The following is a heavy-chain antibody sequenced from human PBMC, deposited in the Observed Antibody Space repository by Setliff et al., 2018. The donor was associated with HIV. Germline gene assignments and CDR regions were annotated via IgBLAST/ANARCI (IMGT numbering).Heavy chain of an antibody. D-gene: IGHD5-18*01. CDR1: GGSVSSFY. Sequence: PSETLSLTCTVSGGSVSSFYWSWIWQPPNKGLEWIGYIYYNGRVSYSEKTYYSPSLKSRVTISVDSSKNQFSLKLSSVTAADTAVYYCARAAMDTHNWFDPWGQGTLVTVSS. CDR2: IYYNGRVSYSEKT. J-gene: IGHJ5*02. V-gene: IGHV4-59*02. CDR3: ARAAMDTHNWFDP.